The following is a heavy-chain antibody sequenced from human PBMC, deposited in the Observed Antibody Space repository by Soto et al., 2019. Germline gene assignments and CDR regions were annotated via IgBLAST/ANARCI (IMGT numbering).Heavy chain of an antibody. J-gene: IGHJ4*02. CDR2: ISYDGSNK. Sequence: LRLSCAASGFTFSSYPMHWVHQAPGTGLEWVAVISYDGSNKYYADSVKGRFTISRDNSKNTLYLQMNSLRVEDTAVYYCARALSSSSYYFDYWGQGTLVTVSS. D-gene: IGHD6-13*01. CDR1: GFTFSSYP. CDR3: ARALSSSSYYFDY. V-gene: IGHV3-30-3*01.